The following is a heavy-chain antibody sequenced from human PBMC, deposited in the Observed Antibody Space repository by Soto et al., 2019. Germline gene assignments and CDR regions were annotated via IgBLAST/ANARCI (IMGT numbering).Heavy chain of an antibody. CDR3: AARVTVPSEPFDF. V-gene: IGHV4-59*01. CDR1: GGSISGSY. Sequence: SETLSLTCSVSGGSISGSYWSWIRQSPGKGLEWLGDVYYTGSTNYNPSLRSRVSISVDTSKNQFSLKLSSVTAADTAVYSCAARVTVPSEPFDFWGQGTKVTVSS. J-gene: IGHJ3*01. CDR2: VYYTGST. D-gene: IGHD3-10*01.